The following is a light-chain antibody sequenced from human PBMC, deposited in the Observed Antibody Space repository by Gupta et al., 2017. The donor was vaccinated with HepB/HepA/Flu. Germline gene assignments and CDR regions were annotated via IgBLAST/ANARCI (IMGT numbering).Light chain of an antibody. CDR3: VLYMGSGFWA. Sequence: QTVVTQEPSFSVSPGGTVTLTCGLSSGSVSTSYYPSWYQQTPGQAPRTLIYSTNTRSSGVPDRFSGSILGNKAALTITGAQADDESDYYCVLYMGSGFWAFGGGTKLTVL. V-gene: IGLV8-61*01. CDR2: STN. J-gene: IGLJ3*02. CDR1: SGSVSTSYY.